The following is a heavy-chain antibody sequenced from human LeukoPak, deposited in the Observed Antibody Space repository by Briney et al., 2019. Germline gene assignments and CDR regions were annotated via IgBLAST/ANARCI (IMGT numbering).Heavy chain of an antibody. D-gene: IGHD2-2*01. CDR1: GYSFTSYW. J-gene: IGHJ6*02. CDR3: ASHIVVAEDWYGMDV. CDR2: IYPGDSGT. Sequence: GESLKISCKGSGYSFTSYWIGWVRQMPGKGLEWMGIIYPGDSGTRYSPSFQGQVTISADKSISTAYLQWSSLKASDTAMYYCASHIVVAEDWYGMDVWGQGTTVTVSS. V-gene: IGHV5-51*01.